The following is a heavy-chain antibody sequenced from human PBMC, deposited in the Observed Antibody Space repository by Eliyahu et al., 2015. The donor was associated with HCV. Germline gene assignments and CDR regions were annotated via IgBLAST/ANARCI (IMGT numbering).Heavy chain of an antibody. V-gene: IGHV4-4*07. Sequence: QVQLQESGPGLVKPSETLSLTCTXXGXXISSYYWSWIRQPAGKGXEWIGRIYTSGSTNYNPSLKSRVTMSVDTSKNQFSLKLSSVTAADTAVYYCARAILSGSYYEEGGLSLWGQGTLVTISS. J-gene: IGHJ4*02. D-gene: IGHD3-10*01. CDR3: ARAILSGSYYEEGGLSL. CDR2: IYTSGST. CDR1: GXXISSYY.